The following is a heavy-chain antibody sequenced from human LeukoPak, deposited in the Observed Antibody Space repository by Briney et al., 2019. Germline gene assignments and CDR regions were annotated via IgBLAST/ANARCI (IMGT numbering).Heavy chain of an antibody. CDR3: ARGGITFGGVIVPNWFDP. CDR1: GGTFSSYA. CDR2: IIPIFGTA. V-gene: IGHV1-69*06. J-gene: IGHJ5*02. D-gene: IGHD3-16*02. Sequence: SVKVSCKASGGTFSSYAISWVRQAPGQGLEWMGGIIPIFGTANYAQKFQGRVTITADKSTSTAYMELSSLGSEDTAVYYCARGGITFGGVIVPNWFDPWGQGTLVTVSS.